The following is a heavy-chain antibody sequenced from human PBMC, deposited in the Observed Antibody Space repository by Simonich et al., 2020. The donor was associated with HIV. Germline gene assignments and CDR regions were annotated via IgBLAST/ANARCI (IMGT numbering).Heavy chain of an antibody. CDR1: NGSFSGDF. CDR3: ARRRILTTYYFRDYYYYMDV. J-gene: IGHJ6*03. CDR2: INHFGST. D-gene: IGHD3-9*01. V-gene: IGHV4-34*01. Sequence: QVQLQQWGAGLLKPSETLSLTCAVYNGSFSGDFWSWIRQPPGKGLEWLGEINHFGSTNYNPSLKSGGTISVDTSKNRFSLRLSSVTAADTAVYYCARRRILTTYYFRDYYYYMDVWGEGTTVTVSS.